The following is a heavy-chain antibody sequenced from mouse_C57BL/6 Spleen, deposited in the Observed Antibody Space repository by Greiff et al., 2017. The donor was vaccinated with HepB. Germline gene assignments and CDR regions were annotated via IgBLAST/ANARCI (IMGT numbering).Heavy chain of an antibody. D-gene: IGHD1-1*01. J-gene: IGHJ3*01. CDR2: IRLKSDNYAT. CDR1: GFTFSNYW. Sequence: EVMLVESGGGLVQPGGSMKLSCVASGFTFSNYWMNWVRQSPEKGLEWVAQIRLKSDNYATHYAESVKGRFTISRDDSKSSVYLQMNNLRAEDTGIYYCTYYYGSPFAYWGQGTLVTVSA. V-gene: IGHV6-3*01. CDR3: TYYYGSPFAY.